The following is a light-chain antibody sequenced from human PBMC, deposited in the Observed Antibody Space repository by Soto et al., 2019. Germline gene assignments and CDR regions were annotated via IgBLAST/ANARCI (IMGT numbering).Light chain of an antibody. V-gene: IGKV1-9*01. CDR1: QVISTY. J-gene: IGKJ5*01. CDR2: AAS. Sequence: IQLTQSPSSLSASVGDRVTVTCRASQVISTYLAWYQQKPGTAPKLLIYAASTLQSGVPSRFSGSGSGTDFTLTISSLQPEDFATYYCQQFNSYPITFGQGTRLEIK. CDR3: QQFNSYPIT.